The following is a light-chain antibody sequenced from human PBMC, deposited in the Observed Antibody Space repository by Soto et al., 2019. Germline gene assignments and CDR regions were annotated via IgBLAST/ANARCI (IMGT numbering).Light chain of an antibody. Sequence: QSVLTQPPSVSGAPGQRVTISCTGSGSNIGAGYDVHWYQHLPGTAPKLLIYSNRNRPSGVPDRFSGSKSGTSASLAITGLQAEDEADYYCQSYDSSLSGYVFGTGTKGTVL. CDR1: GSNIGAGYD. CDR3: QSYDSSLSGYV. CDR2: SNR. V-gene: IGLV1-40*01. J-gene: IGLJ1*01.